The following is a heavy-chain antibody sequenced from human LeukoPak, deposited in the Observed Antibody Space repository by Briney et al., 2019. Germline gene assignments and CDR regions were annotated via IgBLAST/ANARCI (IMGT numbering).Heavy chain of an antibody. CDR3: ARGLIAAAGRDY. CDR2: MNPNSGNT. CDR1: GYTFTGYY. J-gene: IGHJ4*02. Sequence: ASVKVSCKASGYTFTGYYMHWVRQAPGQGLEWMGWMNPNSGNTGYAQNFQGRVTITRNTSISTAYMELSSLRSEDTAVYYCARGLIAAAGRDYWGQGTLVTVSS. V-gene: IGHV1-8*03. D-gene: IGHD6-13*01.